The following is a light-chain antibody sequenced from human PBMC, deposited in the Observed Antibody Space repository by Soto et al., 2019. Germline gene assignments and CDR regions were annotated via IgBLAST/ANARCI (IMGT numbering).Light chain of an antibody. CDR1: QRISNS. CDR2: KAS. Sequence: DIQMTQSPSTLSASVGDRVTITCRASQRISNSLAWDQQKPGKAPNLLIYKASSLESGDPSRLSGSGSGTEFTLTISSLQPDDFATYYCRQYVSYPVTFGGGTKVE. J-gene: IGKJ4*01. V-gene: IGKV1-5*03. CDR3: RQYVSYPVT.